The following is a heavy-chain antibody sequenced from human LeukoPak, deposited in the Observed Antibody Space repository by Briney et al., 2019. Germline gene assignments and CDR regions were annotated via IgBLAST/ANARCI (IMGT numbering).Heavy chain of an antibody. CDR1: GGSISSTGYY. CDR2: IYYSGST. CDR3: AREDGTAMDNAFDI. J-gene: IGHJ3*02. D-gene: IGHD5-18*01. V-gene: IGHV4-39*07. Sequence: SETLSLTCTVSGGSISSTGYYWGWIRQPPGKGLEWIGSIYYSGSTYYNPSLQSRVTISEDPSKNQFSLKLRSVTAADTAVYYCAREDGTAMDNAFDIWGQGTMVTVSS.